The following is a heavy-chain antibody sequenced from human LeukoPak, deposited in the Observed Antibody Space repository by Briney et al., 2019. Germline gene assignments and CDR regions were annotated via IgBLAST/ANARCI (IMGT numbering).Heavy chain of an antibody. D-gene: IGHD6-6*01. CDR1: GYSFTSYW. J-gene: IGHJ3*02. CDR3: ARPRCVSSYDAFDI. CDR2: FYPGDSAT. Sequence: GESLKISGKASGYSFTSYWIGWVRQMHGKGLEYMGIFYPGDSATRYSPSFQGQVTISGDKSISTAYLQWSSLKASDTAMYYCARPRCVSSYDAFDIWGQGTMVTVSS. V-gene: IGHV5-51*01.